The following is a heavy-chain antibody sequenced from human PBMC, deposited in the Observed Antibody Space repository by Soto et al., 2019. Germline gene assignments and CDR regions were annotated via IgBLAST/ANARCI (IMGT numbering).Heavy chain of an antibody. CDR3: ARGWFGPDV. CDR2: IDNAGTDS. D-gene: IGHD3-10*01. Sequence: EVQLVESGGGLVQPGGSLRLSYAASGFTLSGHSMHWVRQAPGKGLVWVSGIDNAGTDSTYADSVKGRFTSSRDNAKNMLYLQMNSLRVEDTAVYYCARGWFGPDVWGKGTTVTVSS. CDR1: GFTLSGHS. J-gene: IGHJ6*04. V-gene: IGHV3-74*01.